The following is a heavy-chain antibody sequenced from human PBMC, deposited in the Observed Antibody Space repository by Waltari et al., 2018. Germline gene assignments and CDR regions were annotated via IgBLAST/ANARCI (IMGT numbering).Heavy chain of an antibody. J-gene: IGHJ6*02. Sequence: EVQLVESGGGLIQPGGSLRLSCAASGFTVSSNYMCWVRQAPGKGLEWVSVMYGCGSTYYADSVKDRFTISRDNSKNTLYLQMNSLRAEDTAVYYCARGEEDYYYYYDMDVWGQGTTVTVSS. CDR1: GFTVSSNY. V-gene: IGHV3-53*01. CDR2: MYGCGST. CDR3: ARGEEDYYYYYDMDV.